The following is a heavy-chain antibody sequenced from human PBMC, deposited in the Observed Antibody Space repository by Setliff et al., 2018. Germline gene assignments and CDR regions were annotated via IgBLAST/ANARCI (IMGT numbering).Heavy chain of an antibody. V-gene: IGHV1-18*01. CDR2: ISAYNGHT. Sequence: GASVKVSCKASGYTFTSYGISWVRQAPGQGLEWMGYISAYNGHTNYAEKVQGRIAMTTDTSTNTAYMELRNLRSDDTAVYYCARDTPPRYTGYSDGWAPFDFWGQGTRVTVSS. CDR3: ARDTPPRYTGYSDGWAPFDF. D-gene: IGHD6-19*01. CDR1: GYTFTSYG. J-gene: IGHJ4*02.